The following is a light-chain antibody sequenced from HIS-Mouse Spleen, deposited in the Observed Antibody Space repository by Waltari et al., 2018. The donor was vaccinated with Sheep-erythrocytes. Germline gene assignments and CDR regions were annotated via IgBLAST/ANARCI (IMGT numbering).Light chain of an antibody. CDR2: EGS. CDR3: CSYAGSSTWV. J-gene: IGLJ3*02. Sequence: PGQSITISCTGTSSDVGSYNLVSWYQQHPGKAPKLMIYEGSKRPSGVSNRFSGSKSGNTASLTSSGLQAEDEADYYCCSYAGSSTWVFGGGTKLTVL. CDR1: SSDVGSYNL. V-gene: IGLV2-23*01.